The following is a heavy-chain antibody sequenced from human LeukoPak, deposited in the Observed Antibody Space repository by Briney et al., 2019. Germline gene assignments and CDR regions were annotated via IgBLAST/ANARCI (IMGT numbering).Heavy chain of an antibody. CDR1: GFTFDDYG. CDR2: INWNGGST. Sequence: PGGSLRLSCAASGFTFDDYGMSWVRQAPGKGLEWVSGINWNGGSTGYADSVKGRFTISRDNAKNSLYLQMNSLRAEDTALYYCARSLQQWELPDFDYWGQGTLVTVSS. J-gene: IGHJ4*02. D-gene: IGHD1-26*01. CDR3: ARSLQQWELPDFDY. V-gene: IGHV3-20*04.